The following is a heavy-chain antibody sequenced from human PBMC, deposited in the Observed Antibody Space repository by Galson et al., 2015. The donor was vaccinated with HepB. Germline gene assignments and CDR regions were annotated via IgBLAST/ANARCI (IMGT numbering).Heavy chain of an antibody. Sequence: SVKVSCKASGYPFTNYFIHWVRQAPGQGLEWMGMINPGVRSTTYAQNFLGRVSMTRDTSTDTVFMQLTSLRSDDTAVYYCARDRVERGLKSYGMDVWGLGTTVTVSS. CDR2: INPGVRST. J-gene: IGHJ6*02. D-gene: IGHD5-24*01. CDR3: ARDRVERGLKSYGMDV. V-gene: IGHV1-46*01. CDR1: GYPFTNYF.